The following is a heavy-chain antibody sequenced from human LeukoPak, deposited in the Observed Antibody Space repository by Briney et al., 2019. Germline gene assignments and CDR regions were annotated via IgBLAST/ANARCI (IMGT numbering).Heavy chain of an antibody. Sequence: GGTLRLACAASGITFNSNWMSWVRQAPGKGLEWVAHIHPDGSEKYYVESVKGRFTISRDNAKNSLYLQMNSLRGDDTAVYYCARDGSSGWYWVDYWGQGTLVTVSS. CDR2: IHPDGSEK. D-gene: IGHD6-19*01. V-gene: IGHV3-7*01. CDR3: ARDGSSGWYWVDY. CDR1: GITFNSNW. J-gene: IGHJ4*02.